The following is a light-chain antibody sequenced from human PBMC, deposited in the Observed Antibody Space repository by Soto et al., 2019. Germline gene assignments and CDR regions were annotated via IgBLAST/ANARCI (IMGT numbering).Light chain of an antibody. CDR3: QQSYSTVT. Sequence: DIQMTQSPSSLSASVGESVTISCRASQSISSYLNWYQQKPGKAPRLLIYATSNLQSGVPSRFSGSGSGTDFTLTINSLQLEDFATYYCQQSYSTVTFGQGTRLEIK. V-gene: IGKV1-39*01. J-gene: IGKJ5*01. CDR1: QSISSY. CDR2: ATS.